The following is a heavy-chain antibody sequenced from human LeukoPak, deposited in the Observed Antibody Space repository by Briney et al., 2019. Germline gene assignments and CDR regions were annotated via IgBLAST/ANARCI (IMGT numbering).Heavy chain of an antibody. J-gene: IGHJ4*02. V-gene: IGHV1-18*01. CDR3: ARDPSGSYYSLGLGGYFDY. Sequence: ASVKVSCKASGYTFTSYGIIWVRQAPGQGLEWMGWISAYNGNTNYAQKLQGRVTMTTDTSTSTAYMELRSLRSDDTAVYYCARDPSGSYYSLGLGGYFDYWGQGTLVTVSS. CDR2: ISAYNGNT. D-gene: IGHD1-26*01. CDR1: GYTFTSYG.